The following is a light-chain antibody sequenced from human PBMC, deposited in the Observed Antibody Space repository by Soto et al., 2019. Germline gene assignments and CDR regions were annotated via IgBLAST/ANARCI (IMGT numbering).Light chain of an antibody. V-gene: IGKV2-28*01. J-gene: IGKJ2*01. CDR2: LGS. Sequence: DIVMTQSPLSLPVTPGEPASISCRSSQSLLHSNGYNYLDWYLQKPGQSPQLLIYLGSNRASGVSDRFSGSGSGTYITLKISRVEAEDVEVYYCMQALQTPYTFGQGTKLEIK. CDR3: MQALQTPYT. CDR1: QSLLHSNGYNY.